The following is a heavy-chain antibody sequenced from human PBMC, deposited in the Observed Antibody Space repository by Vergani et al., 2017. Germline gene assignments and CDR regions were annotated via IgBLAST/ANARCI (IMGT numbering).Heavy chain of an antibody. D-gene: IGHD3-10*01. Sequence: QVQLQQWGAGLLKPSETLSLTCAVYGGSFSGYYWSWIRQPPGKGLEWIGEINHSGSTNYNPSLKSRVTISVDTSKNQFSLKLSSVTAADTAVYYCARWAYAGRATRGEDWFDPWGQGTLVTVSS. V-gene: IGHV4-34*01. CDR1: GGSFSGYY. CDR3: ARWAYAGRATRGEDWFDP. CDR2: INHSGST. J-gene: IGHJ5*02.